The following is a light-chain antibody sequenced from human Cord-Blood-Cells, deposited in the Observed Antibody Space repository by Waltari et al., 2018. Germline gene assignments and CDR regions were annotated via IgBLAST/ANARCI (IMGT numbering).Light chain of an antibody. CDR1: SSDVGGYNY. J-gene: IGLJ2*01. Sequence: QSALTQPASVSGSPGQSITISCTGTSSDVGGYNYVSWYQQHPGKAPKLMIYDVSNRPSGVSNLFSGSKSGNTASLTISGLQAEDEADYYCSSYTSSSTVVVGGGTKLTVL. V-gene: IGLV2-14*01. CDR2: DVS. CDR3: SSYTSSSTVV.